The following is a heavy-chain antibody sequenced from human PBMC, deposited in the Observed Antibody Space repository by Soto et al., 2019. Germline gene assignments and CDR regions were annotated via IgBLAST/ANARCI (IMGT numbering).Heavy chain of an antibody. Sequence: ASVKVSCKASGYTFTSYGISWVRQAPGQGLEWMGWISAYNGNTNYAQKLQGRVTMTTDTSTSTAYMELRSLRSDDTAVYYCAKGGTEQLLRVYFDYWGQGIVVTVSS. J-gene: IGHJ4*02. CDR3: AKGGTEQLLRVYFDY. CDR2: ISAYNGNT. V-gene: IGHV1-18*01. CDR1: GYTFTSYG. D-gene: IGHD6-13*01.